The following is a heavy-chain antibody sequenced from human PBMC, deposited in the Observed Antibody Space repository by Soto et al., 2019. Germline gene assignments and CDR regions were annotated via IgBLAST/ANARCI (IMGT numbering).Heavy chain of an antibody. CDR1: GGSVSSGSYY. CDR2: IYYSGST. Sequence: SETLSLTCTVSGGSVSSGSYYWSWIRQPPGKGLEWIGYIYYSGSTNYNPSLKSRVTISVDTSKNQFSLKLSSVTAADTAVYYCAILLWFGEYRYYFDYWGQGTPVTSPQ. J-gene: IGHJ4*02. D-gene: IGHD3-10*01. V-gene: IGHV4-61*01. CDR3: AILLWFGEYRYYFDY.